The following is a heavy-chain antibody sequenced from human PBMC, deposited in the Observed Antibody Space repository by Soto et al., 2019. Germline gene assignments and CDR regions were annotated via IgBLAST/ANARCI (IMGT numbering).Heavy chain of an antibody. CDR2: INPNSGVT. V-gene: IGHV1-2*02. D-gene: IGHD3-3*01. J-gene: IGHJ5*02. CDR3: ARDGVVVDLWFSIWFDP. CDR1: GYIFCGYY. Sequence: ASVKVSCKASGYIFCGYYMHWVRQAPGQGLEWMGWINPNSGVTTYAQKFQGRVTMTRDTSITTAYMELPRLTSDDTAVYYCARDGVVVDLWFSIWFDPWGQGTQVTVSS.